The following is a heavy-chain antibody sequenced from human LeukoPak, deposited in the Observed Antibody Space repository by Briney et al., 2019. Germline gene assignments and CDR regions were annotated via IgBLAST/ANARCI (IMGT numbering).Heavy chain of an antibody. CDR2: IYAGGDT. V-gene: IGHV3-66*01. CDR1: GFSVSYNY. Sequence: GGSLRLSCAASGFSVSYNYMSWVRQAPARGLEWVSVIYAGGDTYYADSVKGRFTISRDNSKNTVYLQMHSLRADDTAVYHCARISGTLCFDLWGLGTLVTVSS. J-gene: IGHJ4*02. CDR3: ARISGTLCFDL. D-gene: IGHD1-7*01.